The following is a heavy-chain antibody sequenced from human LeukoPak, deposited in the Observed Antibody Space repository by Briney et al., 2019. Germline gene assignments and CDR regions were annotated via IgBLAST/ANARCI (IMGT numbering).Heavy chain of an antibody. CDR1: SGSISSYY. J-gene: IGHJ4*02. D-gene: IGHD2-15*01. V-gene: IGHV4-59*06. CDR2: IYYSGST. CDR3: ARGRCSGGSCYIFDY. Sequence: SETLSLTCTVSSGSISSYYWSWIRQHPGKGLEWIGYIYYSGSTYYNPSLKSRVTISVDTSKNQFSLKLSSVTAADTAVYYCARGRCSGGSCYIFDYWGQGTLVTVSS.